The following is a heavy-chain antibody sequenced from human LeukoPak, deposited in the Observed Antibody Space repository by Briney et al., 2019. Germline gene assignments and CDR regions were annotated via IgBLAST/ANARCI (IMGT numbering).Heavy chain of an antibody. CDR2: IYYSGST. Sequence: SETLSLTCTVSGGSISSYYWSWIRQPPGKGLEWIGYIYYSGSTNYNPSLKSRVTISVDTSKNQFSLKLSSVTAADTAVYYCARHDPYYYDSSGLSFDYWGQGTLVTVSS. V-gene: IGHV4-59*08. D-gene: IGHD3-22*01. CDR1: GGSISSYY. CDR3: ARHDPYYYDSSGLSFDY. J-gene: IGHJ4*02.